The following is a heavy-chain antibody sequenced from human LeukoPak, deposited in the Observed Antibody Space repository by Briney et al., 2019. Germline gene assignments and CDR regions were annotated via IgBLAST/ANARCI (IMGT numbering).Heavy chain of an antibody. CDR3: AKDISVVATPYYFDY. Sequence: PGGSLRLACAASGFTFDDYAMHWVRQAPGKGLEWVSGIIWNSGSIGYADSVKGRFTISRDNAKNSLYLQMNSLRAEDTALYYCAKDISVVATPYYFDYWGQGTLVTVSS. V-gene: IGHV3-9*01. CDR1: GFTFDDYA. D-gene: IGHD2-15*01. CDR2: IIWNSGSI. J-gene: IGHJ4*02.